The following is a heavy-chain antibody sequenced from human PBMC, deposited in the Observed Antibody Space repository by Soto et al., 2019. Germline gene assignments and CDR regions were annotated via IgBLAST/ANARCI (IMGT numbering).Heavy chain of an antibody. V-gene: IGHV4-30-4*02. Sequence: PSDTLSLTCTVSGGSISSGDYYWSWIRQPPGKGLEWIGYIYYSGSTYYNPSLKSRVTISVDTSKNQFSLKLSSVTAADTAVYYCARVRYDSSGYYYSDYWGQGTLVTVSS. CDR3: ARVRYDSSGYYYSDY. CDR2: IYYSGST. CDR1: GGSISSGDYY. J-gene: IGHJ4*02. D-gene: IGHD3-22*01.